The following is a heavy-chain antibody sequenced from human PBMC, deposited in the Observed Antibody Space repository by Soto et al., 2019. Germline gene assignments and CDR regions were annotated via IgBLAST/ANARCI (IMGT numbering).Heavy chain of an antibody. V-gene: IGHV4-30-4*01. CDR2: IYYSGST. J-gene: IGHJ5*02. CDR1: GGSISSGDYS. D-gene: IGHD4-4*01. Sequence: QVQLQESGPGLVKPAQTLSLTCTVSGGSISSGDYSWSWIRQPPGKGWGWIGHIYYSGSTYYHPSLRSRVTISVDPTKNQFPQKLSYVTAADTAVYYCARAAAVTTGFWFDPWGQGTLVTVSS. CDR3: ARAAAVTTGFWFDP.